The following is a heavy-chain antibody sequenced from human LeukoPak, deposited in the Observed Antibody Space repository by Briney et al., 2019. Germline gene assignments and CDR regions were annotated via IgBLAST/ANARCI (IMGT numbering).Heavy chain of an antibody. CDR1: GFTFSRYW. CDR2: IKQDGSDE. CDR3: AKGIVVVVAATRTYYFDY. D-gene: IGHD2-15*01. Sequence: GGSLRLSCAASGFTFSRYWMSWVRQAPGKGLEWVATIKQDGSDEYYVDSVKGRFTISRDNAKNSLYLQIDGLRAEDTAVYHCAKGIVVVVAATRTYYFDYWGQGTLVTVSS. V-gene: IGHV3-7*01. J-gene: IGHJ4*02.